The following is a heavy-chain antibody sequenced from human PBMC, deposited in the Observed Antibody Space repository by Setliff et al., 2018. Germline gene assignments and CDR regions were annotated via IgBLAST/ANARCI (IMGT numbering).Heavy chain of an antibody. Sequence: PGGSLRLSCAASGFTFRSYWMSWVRQAPGKGLEWVANIKKDGSTKYYLDSVRGRFTISRDNAENSLTLQMNSLRVEDTAVYYCSRDLQGSGDYVVDYWGQGTLVTVSS. CDR2: IKKDGSTK. CDR3: SRDLQGSGDYVVDY. CDR1: GFTFRSYW. J-gene: IGHJ4*02. D-gene: IGHD4-17*01. V-gene: IGHV3-7*01.